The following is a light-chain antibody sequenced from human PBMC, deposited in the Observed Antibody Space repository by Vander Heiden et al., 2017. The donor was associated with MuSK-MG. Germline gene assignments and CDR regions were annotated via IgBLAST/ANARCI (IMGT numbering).Light chain of an antibody. CDR3: QQDFTWRT. CDR1: QSVSGN. Sequence: AMTQSAGTLSVSPGERATLSCRASQSVSGNVDWYQQNPGQAPRLLIYGVSNRANGVPDRFSGSGYGTEFTLTSSSRQYEDFAVYYWQQDFTWRTFGQGTKVEIK. V-gene: IGKV3-15*01. CDR2: GVS. J-gene: IGKJ1*01.